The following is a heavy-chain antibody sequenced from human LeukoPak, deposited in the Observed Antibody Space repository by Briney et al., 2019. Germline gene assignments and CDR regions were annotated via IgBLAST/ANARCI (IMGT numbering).Heavy chain of an antibody. J-gene: IGHJ5*02. Sequence: GGSLRLSCAASGFTFSSYAMNWVRQAPGKGLEWVSSIRGSGGSTHYADSVKGRFTISRDNSKNTVYLQMNSLRAEDTAIYYCARAGYGSGVPNWLDPWGQGTLVTVSS. CDR1: GFTFSSYA. D-gene: IGHD6-19*01. CDR3: ARAGYGSGVPNWLDP. V-gene: IGHV3-23*01. CDR2: IRGSGGST.